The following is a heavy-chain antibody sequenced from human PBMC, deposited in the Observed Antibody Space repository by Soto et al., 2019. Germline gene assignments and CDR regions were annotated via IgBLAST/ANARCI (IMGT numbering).Heavy chain of an antibody. CDR2: ICSNGGST. CDR3: ARDWGAPFDY. Sequence: GGSLRLSCAASGFTFSSYAMHWVRQAPGKGLEYVLAICSNGGSTYYANSVKGRFTISRDNSKNTLYLQMNSLRAEDTAVYYCARDWGAPFDYWGQGTLVTVSS. D-gene: IGHD7-27*01. J-gene: IGHJ4*02. CDR1: GFTFSSYA. V-gene: IGHV3-64*01.